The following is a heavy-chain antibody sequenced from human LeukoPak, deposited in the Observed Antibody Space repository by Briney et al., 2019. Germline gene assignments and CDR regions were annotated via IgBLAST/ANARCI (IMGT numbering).Heavy chain of an antibody. CDR1: GGSISSYY. CDR2: IYYSGST. Sequence: SETLSLTCTVSGGSISSYYWGWIRQPPGKGLEWIGSIYYSGSTYYNPSLKSRVTISVDTSKNQFSLKLSSVTAADTAVYYCARNPSDPDYDYVWGSYRTYYFDYWGQGTLVTVSS. J-gene: IGHJ4*02. CDR3: ARNPSDPDYDYVWGSYRTYYFDY. V-gene: IGHV4-39*01. D-gene: IGHD3-16*02.